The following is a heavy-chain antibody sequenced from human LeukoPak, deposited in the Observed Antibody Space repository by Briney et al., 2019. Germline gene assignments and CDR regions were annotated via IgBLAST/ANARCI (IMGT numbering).Heavy chain of an antibody. D-gene: IGHD6-13*01. J-gene: IGHJ4*02. CDR3: ARVTGYMTEDYFDY. V-gene: IGHV4-61*05. Sequence: PSETLSLTCTVSGGSISSSSYYWGWIRQPPGKGLEWIGYIYYSGSTNYNPSLKSRVTISVDTSKNQFSLRLSSVTAADTAVYYCARVTGYMTEDYFDYWGQGTLITVSS. CDR1: GGSISSSSYY. CDR2: IYYSGST.